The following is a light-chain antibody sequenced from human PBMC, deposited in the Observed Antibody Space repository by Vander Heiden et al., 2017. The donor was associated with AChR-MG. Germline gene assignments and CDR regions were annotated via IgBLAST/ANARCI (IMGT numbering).Light chain of an antibody. CDR2: AAS. CDR1: HNISTW. V-gene: IGKV1-12*01. J-gene: IGKJ4*01. CDR3: QQAHSFPLT. Sequence: RVTITCRASHNISTWLAWYQQKPGRAPVLLIYAASTLQSRVPSRFSGSGSATDFTLTISSLQPEDVATYYCQQAHSFPLTFGEGTKVEV.